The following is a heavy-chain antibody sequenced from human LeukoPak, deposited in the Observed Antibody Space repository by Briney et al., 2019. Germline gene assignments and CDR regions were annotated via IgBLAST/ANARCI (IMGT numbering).Heavy chain of an antibody. CDR1: GLTLSSYA. Sequence: QSGGSLRLSCAASGLTLSSYAMSWVRQAPGKGLEWVSAISGSGGSTYYADSVKGRFTISRDNSKNTLYLQMNSPRAEDTAVYYCAKLRAAAAGVYWGQGTLVTVSS. D-gene: IGHD6-13*01. CDR2: ISGSGGST. J-gene: IGHJ4*02. V-gene: IGHV3-23*01. CDR3: AKLRAAAAGVY.